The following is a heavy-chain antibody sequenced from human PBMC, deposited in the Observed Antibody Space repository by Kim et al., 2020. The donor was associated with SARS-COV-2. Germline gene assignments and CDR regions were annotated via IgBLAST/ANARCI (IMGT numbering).Heavy chain of an antibody. CDR2: IYYSGST. V-gene: IGHV4-31*03. Sequence: SETLSLTCTVSGGSISSGGYYWSWIRQHPGKGLEWIGYIYYSGSTYYNPSLKSRVTISVDTSKNQFSLKLSSVTAADTAVYYCAGARIAAAGPGYWGQGTLVTVSS. CDR3: AGARIAAAGPGY. J-gene: IGHJ4*02. D-gene: IGHD6-13*01. CDR1: GGSISSGGYY.